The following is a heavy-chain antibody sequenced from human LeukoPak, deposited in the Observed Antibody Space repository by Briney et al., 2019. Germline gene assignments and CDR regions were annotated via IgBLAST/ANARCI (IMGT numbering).Heavy chain of an antibody. Sequence: GGSLRLSCAASGFMLDDYGMSWVRQAPGKGLEWVSGINWNGGRTGYADSVKGRFTIPRDNSKNTLYLQVNSLRPEDTGVYWCARERGDPRIDYWGQGTLVTVSS. D-gene: IGHD2-21*02. J-gene: IGHJ4*02. CDR3: ARERGDPRIDY. CDR1: GFMLDDYG. V-gene: IGHV3-20*04. CDR2: INWNGGRT.